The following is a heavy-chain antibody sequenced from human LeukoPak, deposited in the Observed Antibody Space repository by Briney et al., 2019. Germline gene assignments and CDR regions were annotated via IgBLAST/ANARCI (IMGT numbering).Heavy chain of an antibody. CDR2: ISGSSIYI. Sequence: GGSLRLSCAASGITLSYYTMNWVRQAPGKGLEWVSSISGSSIYIYYAASVKGRFTISRDNAKNSLYLQMNSLRAEDTAVYYREVDVDVTMVDFDYWGQGTLVTVSS. CDR3: EVDVDVTMVDFDY. V-gene: IGHV3-21*01. CDR1: GITLSYYT. J-gene: IGHJ4*02. D-gene: IGHD4/OR15-4a*01.